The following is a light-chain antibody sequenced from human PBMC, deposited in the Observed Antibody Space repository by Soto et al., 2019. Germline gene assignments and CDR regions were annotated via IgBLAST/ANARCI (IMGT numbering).Light chain of an antibody. CDR1: QSVSNN. CDR3: QQRSNWPLP. Sequence: EMVLTQSQATRAVSPGDRTALSCRASQSVSNNLAWYQQKPGQAPRLLIYDASNRATGIPARFSGSGSGTDFTLTISSLEPEDFAVYYCQQRSNWPLPFGGGTKVDIK. CDR2: DAS. V-gene: IGKV3-11*01. J-gene: IGKJ4*01.